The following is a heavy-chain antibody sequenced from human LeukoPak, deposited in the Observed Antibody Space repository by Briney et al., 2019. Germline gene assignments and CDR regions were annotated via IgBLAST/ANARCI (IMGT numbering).Heavy chain of an antibody. CDR3: ARDAVLESSSVFYFDY. J-gene: IGHJ4*02. V-gene: IGHV3-21*06. CDR1: GFNFESYS. D-gene: IGHD1-1*01. CDR2: ISFSGSYI. Sequence: GGSLRLSCAAPGFNFESYSMNWVRQAPGKGLEWASSISFSGSYIYYAASVKGRFTVSRDNAKNSLFLQLNSVKVEDTAVYYCARDAVLESSSVFYFDYWGQGTLVTVSS.